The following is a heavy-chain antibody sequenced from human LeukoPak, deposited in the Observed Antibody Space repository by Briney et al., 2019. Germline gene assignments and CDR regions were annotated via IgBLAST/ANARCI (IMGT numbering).Heavy chain of an antibody. Sequence: ASVKVSCKASGYTFTSYDINWVRQATGQGLEWMGWMNPNSGNTGYAQKFQGRVTMTRNTSISTAYMELSSLRSEDTAVYYCVRGHIVVVPAAIRDCGGDCYSDWYFDLWGRGTLVTVSS. V-gene: IGHV1-8*01. CDR2: MNPNSGNT. CDR1: GYTFTSYD. CDR3: VRGHIVVVPAAIRDCGGDCYSDWYFDL. D-gene: IGHD2-2*01. J-gene: IGHJ2*01.